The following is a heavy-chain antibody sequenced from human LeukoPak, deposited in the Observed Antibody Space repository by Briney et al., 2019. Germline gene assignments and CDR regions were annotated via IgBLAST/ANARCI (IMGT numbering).Heavy chain of an antibody. J-gene: IGHJ4*02. CDR1: GYTFIGYY. CDR3: ARAYCSGGNCQYFFDY. D-gene: IGHD2-15*01. Sequence: ASVKVSCKASGYTFIGYYIHWVRQAPGQGLEWLGWLNPDTGGTNYAQKFQGRVTMTRDTSITTAYMELNWLTSDDTAVYYCARAYCSGGNCQYFFDYWGQGTLVTVSS. V-gene: IGHV1-2*02. CDR2: LNPDTGGT.